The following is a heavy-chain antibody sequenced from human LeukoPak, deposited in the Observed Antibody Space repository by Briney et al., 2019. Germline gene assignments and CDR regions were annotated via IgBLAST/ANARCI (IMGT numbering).Heavy chain of an antibody. CDR2: IYTSGST. V-gene: IGHV4-61*02. CDR3: ARDAGYCSSTSCYTEDAFDI. D-gene: IGHD2-2*02. CDR1: GGSISSGSYY. J-gene: IGHJ3*02. Sequence: SETLSLTCTVSGGSISSGSYYWSWIRQPAGKGLEWIGRIYTSGSTNYNPSLKSRVTISVDTSKNQFSPKLSSVTAADTAVYYCARDAGYCSSTSCYTEDAFDIWGQGTMVTVSS.